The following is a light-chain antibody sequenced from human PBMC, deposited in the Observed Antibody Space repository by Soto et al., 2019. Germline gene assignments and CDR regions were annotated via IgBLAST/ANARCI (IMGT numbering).Light chain of an antibody. CDR2: DVS. J-gene: IGLJ1*01. Sequence: QSALTQPASVSGSPGQSITISCTGTSSDVGGYNYVSWYQQHPGKAPKLMIYDVSNRPSGVSNRFSGSKSGNTASLTISGLQAEDEADYYFSSYTSSSILYVFGTGTKLTVL. CDR1: SSDVGGYNY. CDR3: SSYTSSSILYV. V-gene: IGLV2-14*01.